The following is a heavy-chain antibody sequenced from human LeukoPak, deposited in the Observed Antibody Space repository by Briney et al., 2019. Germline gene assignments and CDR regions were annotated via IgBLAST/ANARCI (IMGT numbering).Heavy chain of an antibody. V-gene: IGHV3-7*01. D-gene: IGHD2-15*01. CDR1: GFTFSSYW. J-gene: IGHJ6*02. CDR3: ARGYCSGGSCYSGMDV. Sequence: GGSLRLSCAASGFTFSSYWMSWVRQAPGKGLEWVANIKQDGSEKYYVDSVKGRFTISRDNAKNSLYLQMNSLRAEDTAVYYCARGYCSGGSCYSGMDVWGQGTTVTVSS. CDR2: IKQDGSEK.